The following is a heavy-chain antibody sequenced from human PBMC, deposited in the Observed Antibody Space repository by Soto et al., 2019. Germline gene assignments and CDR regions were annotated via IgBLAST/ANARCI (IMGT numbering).Heavy chain of an antibody. CDR1: GFTFTNFA. Sequence: GGSLRLSCAASGFTFTNFAMSWVRQAPGKGLEWVSAISGSGGSTYYADSVKGRFTISRDNSKNTLYLQMNSLRAEDTAVYYCTKGDDYVWGEQAEPAAFDYWGQGTLVTVSS. V-gene: IGHV3-23*01. J-gene: IGHJ4*02. CDR3: TKGDDYVWGEQAEPAAFDY. D-gene: IGHD3-16*01. CDR2: ISGSGGST.